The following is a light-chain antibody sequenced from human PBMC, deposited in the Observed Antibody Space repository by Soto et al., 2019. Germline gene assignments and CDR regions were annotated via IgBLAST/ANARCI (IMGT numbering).Light chain of an antibody. V-gene: IGKV1-12*01. CDR2: TGS. CDR1: QGINIW. J-gene: IGKJ4*01. CDR3: QQANSFPLT. Sequence: DILMTQSQSSVSASVGDRVSITCRASQGINIWLAWYQQKPGRAPKLLIYTGSSLQSGVPSRFSGTGSGTDFTLTISSLQPEDVATYYCQQANSFPLTFGGGTKVEIK.